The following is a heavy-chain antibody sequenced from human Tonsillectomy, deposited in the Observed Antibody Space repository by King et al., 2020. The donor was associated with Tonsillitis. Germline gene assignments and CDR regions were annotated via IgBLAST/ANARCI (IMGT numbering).Heavy chain of an antibody. Sequence: VQLVESGGGVVQPGRSLRLSCAASGFTFSTYGIHWVRQAPGKGLEGVAVISYDGSNKYYADSVKGRFTISRDNSKNTLYLQMNSLRAEDTAVYYCAKGGYCSSTSCYAGYGMDVWGQGTTVTVSS. V-gene: IGHV3-30*18. CDR2: ISYDGSNK. J-gene: IGHJ6*02. CDR3: AKGGYCSSTSCYAGYGMDV. CDR1: GFTFSTYG. D-gene: IGHD2-2*01.